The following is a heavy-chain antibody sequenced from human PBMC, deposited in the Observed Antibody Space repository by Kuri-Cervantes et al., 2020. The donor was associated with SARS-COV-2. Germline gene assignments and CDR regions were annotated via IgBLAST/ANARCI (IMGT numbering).Heavy chain of an antibody. V-gene: IGHV1-24*01. CDR2: FDPEDGET. D-gene: IGHD3-22*01. CDR1: GYTLTELS. Sequence: ASVKVSCKVSGYTLTELSMHWVRQAPGKGLEWMGGFDPEDGETIYAQKFQGRVTMTEDTSTDTAYMELSGLRSEDTAVYYCARSSGYYRRWYFDLWGRGTLVTVSS. CDR3: ARSSGYYRRWYFDL. J-gene: IGHJ2*01.